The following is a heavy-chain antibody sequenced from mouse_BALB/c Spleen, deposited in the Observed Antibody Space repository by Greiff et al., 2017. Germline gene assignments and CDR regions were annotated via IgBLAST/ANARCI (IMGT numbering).Heavy chain of an antibody. CDR3: ARGYGSRGDY. Sequence: QVQLQQPGAELVKPGASVKLSCKASGYTFTSYWMPWVKQRPGQGLEWIGEIDPSDSYTNYNQKFKGKATLTVDKSSSTAYMQLSSLTSEDSAVYYCARGYGSRGDYWGQGTTLTVSS. J-gene: IGHJ2*01. CDR1: GYTFTSYW. CDR2: IDPSDSYT. D-gene: IGHD1-1*01. V-gene: IGHV1-69*02.